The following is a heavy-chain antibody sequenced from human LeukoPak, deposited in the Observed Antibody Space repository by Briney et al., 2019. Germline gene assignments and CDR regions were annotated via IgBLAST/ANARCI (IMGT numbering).Heavy chain of an antibody. CDR2: IYYSGST. J-gene: IGHJ4*02. Sequence: SETLSLTCTVSGGSISSYYRSWIRQPPGKGLEWIGYIYYSGSTNYNPSLKSRVTISVDTSKNQFSLKLSSVTAADTAVYYCARSSRGFDYWGQGTLVTVSS. CDR3: ARSSRGFDY. D-gene: IGHD2-2*01. V-gene: IGHV4-59*01. CDR1: GGSISSYY.